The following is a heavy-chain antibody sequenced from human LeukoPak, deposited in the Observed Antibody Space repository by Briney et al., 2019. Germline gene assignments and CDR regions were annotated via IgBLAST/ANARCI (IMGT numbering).Heavy chain of an antibody. J-gene: IGHJ4*02. D-gene: IGHD3-10*01. CDR1: GYTFTGYY. Sequence: GASVKVSCKASGYTFTGYYMHWVRQAPGRGLEWMGWINPNSGGTNYAQKFQGRVTMTRDTSISTAYMELSRLRSDDTAVYYCARLPTMVRGAPTDYWGQGTLVTVSS. V-gene: IGHV1-2*02. CDR2: INPNSGGT. CDR3: ARLPTMVRGAPTDY.